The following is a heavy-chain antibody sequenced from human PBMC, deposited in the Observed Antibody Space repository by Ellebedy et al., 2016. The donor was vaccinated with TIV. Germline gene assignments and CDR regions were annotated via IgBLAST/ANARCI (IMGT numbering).Heavy chain of an antibody. V-gene: IGHV3-30-3*01. D-gene: IGHD6-13*01. J-gene: IGHJ4*02. CDR3: ARLDSSSWYMGYYFDY. Sequence: GESLKISCAASGFTFSSYAMHWVRQAPGEGLEWVAVISYDGSNKYYADSVKGRVTISRDNSKNTLYLQMNSLRAEDTAVFYCARLDSSSWYMGYYFDYWGQGTLVTVSS. CDR1: GFTFSSYA. CDR2: ISYDGSNK.